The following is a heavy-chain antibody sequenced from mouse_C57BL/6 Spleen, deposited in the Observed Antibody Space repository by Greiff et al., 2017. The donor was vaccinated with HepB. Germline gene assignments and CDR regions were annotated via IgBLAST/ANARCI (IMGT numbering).Heavy chain of an antibody. V-gene: IGHV1-18*01. Sequence: EVKLMESGPELVKPGASVKIPCKASGYTFTDYNMDWVKQSHGKSLEWIGDINPNNGGTIYNQKFKGKATLTVDKSSSTAYMELRSLTSEDTAVYYCARSRRNYFDYWGQVTTLTVSS. CDR1: GYTFTDYN. CDR3: ARSRRNYFDY. J-gene: IGHJ2*01. CDR2: INPNNGGT.